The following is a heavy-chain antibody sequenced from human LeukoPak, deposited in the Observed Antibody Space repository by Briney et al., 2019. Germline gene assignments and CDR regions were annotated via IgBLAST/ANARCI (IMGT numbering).Heavy chain of an antibody. CDR2: TKQDGSEK. CDR1: GFTVSSNH. J-gene: IGHJ4*02. Sequence: GSLRLSCAVSGFTVSSNHMSWVRQAPGKGLEWVAQTKQDGSEKYYVDSVKGRFTTSRDKNSLFLQMNSVRAEDTAVYYCVGWGISGITNHWGQGTLVTVSS. D-gene: IGHD1-7*01. V-gene: IGHV3-7*01. CDR3: VGWGISGITNH.